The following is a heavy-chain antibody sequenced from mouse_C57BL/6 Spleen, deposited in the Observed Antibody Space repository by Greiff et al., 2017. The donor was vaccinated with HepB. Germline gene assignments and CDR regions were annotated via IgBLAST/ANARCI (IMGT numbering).Heavy chain of an antibody. J-gene: IGHJ3*01. V-gene: IGHV1-64*01. CDR1: GYTFTSYW. Sequence: QVQLQQPGAELVKPGASVKLSCKASGYTFTSYWMHWVKQRPGQGLEWIGMIHPNSGSTNYNEKFKSKATLTVDKSSSTAYMQLSSLTSEDSAVYYCARSTGTWWFAYWGQGTLVTVSA. CDR3: ARSTGTWWFAY. D-gene: IGHD4-1*02. CDR2: IHPNSGST.